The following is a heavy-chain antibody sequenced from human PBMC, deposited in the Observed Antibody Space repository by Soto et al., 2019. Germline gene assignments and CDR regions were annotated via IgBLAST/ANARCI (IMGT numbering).Heavy chain of an antibody. CDR2: IIPIFGTT. CDR1: GGTFSSYA. V-gene: IGHV1-69*13. J-gene: IGHJ4*02. Sequence: SVKVSCKASGGTFSSYAISWVRQAPGQGLEWMGGIIPIFGTTKYAQKFQGRVTIIADESTTTAYMELSSLRSEDTAVYYCAMIDYSSGSDYWGQGTLVTVSS. CDR3: AMIDYSSGSDY. D-gene: IGHD6-19*01.